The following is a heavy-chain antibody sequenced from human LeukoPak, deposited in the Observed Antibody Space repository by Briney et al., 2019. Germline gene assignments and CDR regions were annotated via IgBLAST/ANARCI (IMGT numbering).Heavy chain of an antibody. CDR3: AKGSRWLLFSDFDY. CDR2: ISWNSGSI. CDR1: GFTFDDYA. V-gene: IGHV3-9*03. Sequence: GRSLRLSCAASGFTFDDYAMHWVRQAPGKGLEWVSGISWNSGSIGYADSVKGRFTISRDNAKNSLYLQMTSLRAEDMALYYCAKGSRWLLFSDFDYWGQGTLVTVST. D-gene: IGHD2-15*01. J-gene: IGHJ4*02.